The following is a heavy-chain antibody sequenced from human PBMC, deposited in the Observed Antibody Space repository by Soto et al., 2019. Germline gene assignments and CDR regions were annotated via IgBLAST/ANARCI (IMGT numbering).Heavy chain of an antibody. V-gene: IGHV3-66*01. Sequence: GGSLRLSCAASGFTVSSNYMSWVRQAPGKGLEWVSVIYSGGSTYYADSVKGRFTISRDNSKNTLYLQMNSLRAEDTAVYYCASLIAVRDRGPWGQGTLVTVSS. CDR3: ASLIAVRDRGP. CDR2: IYSGGST. CDR1: GFTVSSNY. D-gene: IGHD6-6*01. J-gene: IGHJ5*02.